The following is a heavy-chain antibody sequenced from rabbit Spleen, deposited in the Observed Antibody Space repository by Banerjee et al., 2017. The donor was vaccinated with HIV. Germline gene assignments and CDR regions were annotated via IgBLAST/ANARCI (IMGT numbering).Heavy chain of an antibody. CDR1: GISFSAGYY. V-gene: IGHV1S40*01. CDR2: INAVTGKA. CDR3: ARAPYGGDSADTLNF. D-gene: IGHD7-1*01. Sequence: QSLEESGGDLVKPGASLTLTCTASGISFSAGYYMCWVRQAPGKGLEWIACINAVTGKAVYASGAKGRFTFSKTSSTTVTLQMTSLTAADTATFFCARAPYGGDSADTLNFWGPGTLVTVS. J-gene: IGHJ6*01.